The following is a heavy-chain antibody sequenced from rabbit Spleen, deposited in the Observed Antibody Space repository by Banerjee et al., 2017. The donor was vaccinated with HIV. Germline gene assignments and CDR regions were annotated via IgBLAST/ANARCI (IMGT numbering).Heavy chain of an antibody. V-gene: IGHV1S40*01. CDR2: IYVGSGGGT. J-gene: IGHJ6*01. D-gene: IGHD8-1*01. CDR1: GFSFNYSYW. Sequence: QSLEESGGDLVKPGASLTLTCTASGFSFNYSYWICWVRQAPGKGLEWIACIYVGSGGGTKYATWAKGRFTCSKTSSTTVTLQMTSLTVADTATYFCARDTGSSFSSYGMDLWGQGTLVTVS. CDR3: ARDTGSSFSSYGMDL.